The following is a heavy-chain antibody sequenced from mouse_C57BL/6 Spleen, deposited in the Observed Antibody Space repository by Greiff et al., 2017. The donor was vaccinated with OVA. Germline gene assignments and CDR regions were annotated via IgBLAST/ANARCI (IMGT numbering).Heavy chain of an antibody. Sequence: VQLQQSGPGLVQPSQRLSITCTVPGFSLTSYGVHWVSQSPGKGLEWLGVKWSGGSTDYNAAFISRLSISKDNSKSQVFFKKNSLQADDTAIYYCARQNYGSRYGFAYWGQGTLVTVSA. J-gene: IGHJ3*01. D-gene: IGHD1-1*01. V-gene: IGHV2-2*01. CDR2: KWSGGST. CDR1: GFSLTSYG. CDR3: ARQNYGSRYGFAY.